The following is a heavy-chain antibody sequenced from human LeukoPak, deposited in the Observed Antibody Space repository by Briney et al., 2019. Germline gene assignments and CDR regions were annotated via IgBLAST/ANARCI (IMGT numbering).Heavy chain of an antibody. CDR2: IYYSGST. Sequence: IPSETLSLTCTVSGGSISSSSYYWGWIRQPPGKGLEWIGSIYYSGSTYYNPSLKSRVTISVDTSKNQFSLKLSSVTAADTAVYYCARLSRAALFFDYWGQGTLVTVSS. CDR1: GGSISSSSYY. CDR3: ARLSRAALFFDY. V-gene: IGHV4-39*07. J-gene: IGHJ4*02. D-gene: IGHD6-6*01.